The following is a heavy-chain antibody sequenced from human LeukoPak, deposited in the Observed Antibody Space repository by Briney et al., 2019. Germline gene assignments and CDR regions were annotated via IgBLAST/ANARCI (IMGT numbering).Heavy chain of an antibody. CDR3: AKDSVYCSSTSCYVY. Sequence: GGSLRLSCAASGFTFNNYAMNWVRQAPGKGLEWVSSISGGGETTYYADSVKGRFTISRDNSKNTLYLQMNSLRAEDTAVYYCAKDSVYCSSTSCYVYWGQGTLVTVSS. D-gene: IGHD2-2*01. V-gene: IGHV3-23*01. CDR1: GFTFNNYA. J-gene: IGHJ4*02. CDR2: ISGGGETT.